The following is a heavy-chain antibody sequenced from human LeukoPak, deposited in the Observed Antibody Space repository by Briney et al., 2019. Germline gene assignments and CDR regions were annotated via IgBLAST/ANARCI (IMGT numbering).Heavy chain of an antibody. V-gene: IGHV4-59*01. Sequence: KPSETLSLTCAVYGGSFSGYYWSWIRQPPGKGLEWIGYIYYSGSTNYNPSLKSRVTISVDTSKNQFSLKLSSVTAADTAVYYCARESITMVRGVYSYYFDYWGQGTLVTVSS. D-gene: IGHD3-10*01. CDR1: GGSFSGYY. CDR2: IYYSGST. CDR3: ARESITMVRGVYSYYFDY. J-gene: IGHJ4*02.